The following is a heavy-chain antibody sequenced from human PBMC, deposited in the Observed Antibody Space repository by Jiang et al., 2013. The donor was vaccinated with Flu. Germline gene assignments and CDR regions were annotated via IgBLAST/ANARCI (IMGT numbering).Heavy chain of an antibody. CDR3: ARDRRSLPFPVPYYYGMDV. D-gene: IGHD1-14*01. V-gene: IGHV1-18*01. Sequence: GAEVKKPGASVKVSCKASGYTFTSYGISWVRQAPGQGLEWMGWISAYNGNTNYAQKLQGRVTMTTDTSTSTAYMELRSLRSDDTAVYYCARDRRSLPFPVPYYYGMDVWGQGTTVTVSS. CDR1: GYTFTSYG. CDR2: ISAYNGNT. J-gene: IGHJ6*02.